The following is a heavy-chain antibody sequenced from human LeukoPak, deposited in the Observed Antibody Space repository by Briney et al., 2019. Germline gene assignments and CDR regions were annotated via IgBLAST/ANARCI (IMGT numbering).Heavy chain of an antibody. CDR1: GSTFSSYA. CDR2: IIPIFGTA. V-gene: IGHV1-69*01. J-gene: IGHJ5*02. Sequence: GSSVKVSCKASGSTFSSYAINWVRQAPGQGLEWMGGIIPIFGTANYAQKFQGRVTITADESTSTAYMELSSLRSEDTAVYYCALDPGSSWINWFDPWGQGTLVTVSS. CDR3: ALDPGSSWINWFDP. D-gene: IGHD6-13*01.